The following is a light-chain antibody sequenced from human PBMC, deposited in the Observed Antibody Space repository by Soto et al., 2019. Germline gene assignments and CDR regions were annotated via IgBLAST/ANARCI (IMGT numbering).Light chain of an antibody. Sequence: EIVWTQSPGTLSLSPGQRATLSCRASQSVSSYLAWYQQKPGQAPRLLIYDASNRATGIPDRFSGSGSGTDFTLTISSLEPEDFAVYYCQQRSNWPSGFGGGTKVDI. CDR3: QQRSNWPSG. V-gene: IGKV3-11*01. CDR1: QSVSSY. J-gene: IGKJ4*02. CDR2: DAS.